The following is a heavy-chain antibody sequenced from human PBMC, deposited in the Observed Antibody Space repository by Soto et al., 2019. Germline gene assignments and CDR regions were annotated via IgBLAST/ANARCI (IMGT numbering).Heavy chain of an antibody. CDR1: GYSFTSYW. CDR2: IDPSDSYT. D-gene: IGHD2-15*01. Sequence: PGESLKISCKGSGYSFTSYWISWVRQMPGKGLEWMGRIDPSDSYTNYSPSFQGHVTISADKSISTAYLQWSSLKASDTAMYYCARKYCSGGSCYYAFDIWGQGTMVTVSS. CDR3: ARKYCSGGSCYYAFDI. V-gene: IGHV5-10-1*01. J-gene: IGHJ3*02.